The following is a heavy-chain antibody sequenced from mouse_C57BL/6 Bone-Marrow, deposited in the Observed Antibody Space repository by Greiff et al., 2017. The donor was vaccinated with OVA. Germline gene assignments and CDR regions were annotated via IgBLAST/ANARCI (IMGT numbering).Heavy chain of an antibody. D-gene: IGHD3-1*01. CDR3: ARHPLGSAWFAY. CDR1: GFTFSSYG. Sequence: EVMLVESGGDLVKPGGSLKLSCAASGFTFSSYGMSWVRQTPDKRLEWVATISSGGSYTYYPDSVKGRFTISRDNAKNTLYLQMSSLKSEDTAMYYCARHPLGSAWFAYWGQGTLVTVSA. J-gene: IGHJ3*01. CDR2: ISSGGSYT. V-gene: IGHV5-6*01.